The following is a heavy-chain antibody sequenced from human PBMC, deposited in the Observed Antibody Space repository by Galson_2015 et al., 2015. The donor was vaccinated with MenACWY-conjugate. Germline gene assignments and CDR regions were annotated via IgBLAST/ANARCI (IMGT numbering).Heavy chain of an antibody. CDR2: IKYDGSKQ. V-gene: IGHV3-7*01. CDR3: VRPIMTFVAVRSLDN. D-gene: IGHD3-3*02. J-gene: IGHJ4*02. CDR1: GFTFSTYW. Sequence: SLRLSCAASGFTFSTYWMTWVRQPPGKGLDWVASIKYDGSKQYYGDSVRGRFTISRDNAENSVFLQMNSLRPEDTAVYFCVRPIMTFVAVRSLDNWGQGT.